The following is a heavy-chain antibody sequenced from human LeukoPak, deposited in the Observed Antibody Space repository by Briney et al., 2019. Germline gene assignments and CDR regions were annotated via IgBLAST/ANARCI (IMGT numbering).Heavy chain of an antibody. CDR3: ARDPSRSCSGGDCYSY. V-gene: IGHV4-39*07. Sequence: SETLSLTCTVSGGSISSGDYYWSWIRQPPGKGLEWIGSVFYSGNTYYEPSLKSRVTISVDTSRNQFSLKLNSVTAADTAVYYCARDPSRSCSGGDCYSYWGHGTLVTVSS. CDR2: VFYSGNT. D-gene: IGHD2-15*01. J-gene: IGHJ4*01. CDR1: GGSISSGDYY.